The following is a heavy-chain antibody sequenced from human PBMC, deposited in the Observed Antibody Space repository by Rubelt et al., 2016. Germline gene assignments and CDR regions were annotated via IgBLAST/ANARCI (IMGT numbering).Heavy chain of an antibody. Sequence: QLQLQESGPGLVKPSETLSLTCTVSGGSISSSSYYWGWIRQPPGKGLEWIGSIYYSGSTYYNPSLKGRVTISVDTSKNQFSLKLSSVTAADTAVYYCARGAYYYYGMDVWGQGTTVTVSS. V-gene: IGHV4-39*07. CDR2: IYYSGST. CDR1: GGSISSSSYY. J-gene: IGHJ6*02. CDR3: ARGAYYYYGMDV.